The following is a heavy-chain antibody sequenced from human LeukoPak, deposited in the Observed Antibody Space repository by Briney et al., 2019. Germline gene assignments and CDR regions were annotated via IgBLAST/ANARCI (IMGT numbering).Heavy chain of an antibody. CDR1: GGSISSGRYY. Sequence: SETLSLTCNVSGGSISSGRYYWSWIRQPAGKGLEWIGRIYTRGSTNYNPSLKSRVTMSVDTSKNQFSLKLSSVTAADTAVYYCGRNGPRSGYDLGHFDYLGQGTLVTASS. CDR2: IYTRGST. D-gene: IGHD5-12*01. J-gene: IGHJ4*02. CDR3: GRNGPRSGYDLGHFDY. V-gene: IGHV4-61*02.